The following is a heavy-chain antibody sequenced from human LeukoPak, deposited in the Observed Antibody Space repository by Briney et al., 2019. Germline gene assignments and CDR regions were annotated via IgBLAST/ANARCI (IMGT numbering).Heavy chain of an antibody. Sequence: PSETLSLTCTVSGGSISSYYWSWIRQPPGKGLEWVSGITPDAGRTYYADSVKGRFTIYRDNSKNTVYLQMNSLGAEDTAVYYCVQDWAWGAFGYWGQGTLVTVSS. D-gene: IGHD7-27*01. J-gene: IGHJ4*02. CDR3: VQDWAWGAFGY. CDR1: GGSISSYY. CDR2: ITPDAGRT. V-gene: IGHV3-23*01.